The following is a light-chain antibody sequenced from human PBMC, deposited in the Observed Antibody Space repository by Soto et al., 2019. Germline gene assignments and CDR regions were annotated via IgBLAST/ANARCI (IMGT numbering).Light chain of an antibody. CDR2: KVT. CDR3: SSDAVSNNPWV. V-gene: IGLV2-8*01. Sequence: QSVLTQPPSASGSPGQSVTISCTGTSSDVGAYNYVCWYQQHTGNAPKLIISKVTKRPSGVPDRFSGSKSCNTASLTVTGLQAEDEADYYCSSDAVSNNPWVVGGGTKLTVL. CDR1: SSDVGAYNY. J-gene: IGLJ3*02.